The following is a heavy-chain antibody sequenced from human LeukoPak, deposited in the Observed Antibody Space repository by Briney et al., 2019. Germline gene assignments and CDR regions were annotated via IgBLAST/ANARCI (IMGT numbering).Heavy chain of an antibody. V-gene: IGHV4-34*01. CDR3: ARAPGDSSGYYYLN. D-gene: IGHD3-22*01. Sequence: SETLSLTCAVYGGSFSGYYWSWIRQPPGKGLEWIGEINHSGSTNYNPSLKSRDTISVDTSKNQFSLKLSSVTAADTAVYYCARAPGDSSGYYYLNWGQGTLVTVSS. CDR1: GGSFSGYY. J-gene: IGHJ4*02. CDR2: INHSGST.